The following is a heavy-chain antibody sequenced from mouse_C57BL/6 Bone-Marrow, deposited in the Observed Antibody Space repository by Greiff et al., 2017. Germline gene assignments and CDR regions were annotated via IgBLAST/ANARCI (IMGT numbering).Heavy chain of an antibody. CDR3: ARGSLGHWYFDV. V-gene: IGHV3-1*01. J-gene: IGHJ1*03. CDR2: IRYSGST. Sequence: EVKLKESGPGMVKPSQSLSLTCTVTGYSITSGYDWHWIRHFPGNILEWMGYIRYSGSTNYNPSLKSRISITHDTSKNHFFLKLNSVTTEDTATYYCARGSLGHWYFDVWGTGTTVTVSS. D-gene: IGHD4-1*01. CDR1: GYSITSGYD.